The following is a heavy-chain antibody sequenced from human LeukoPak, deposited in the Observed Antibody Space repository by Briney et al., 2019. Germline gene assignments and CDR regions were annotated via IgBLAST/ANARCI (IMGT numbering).Heavy chain of an antibody. J-gene: IGHJ6*02. CDR2: IYYSGST. Sequence: PSETLSLTCTVSGGSISSYYWSWIRQPPGKGLEWIGYIYYSGSTNYNPSLKSRVTISVDTSKNRFSLKLSSVTAADTAVYYCARRRLYYDTYYGMDVWGQGTTVTVSS. V-gene: IGHV4-59*01. D-gene: IGHD3-22*01. CDR1: GGSISSYY. CDR3: ARRRLYYDTYYGMDV.